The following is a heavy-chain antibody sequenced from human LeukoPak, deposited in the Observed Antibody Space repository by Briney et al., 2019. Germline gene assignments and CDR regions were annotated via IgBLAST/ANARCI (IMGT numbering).Heavy chain of an antibody. V-gene: IGHV4-39*07. J-gene: IGHJ4*02. CDR2: INHSGST. Sequence: SETLSLTCTVSGGSISSSSYYWGWIRQPPGKGLEWIGEINHSGSTNYNPSLKSRVTISVDTSKNQFSLKLSSVTAADTAVYYCARDPYGSASFDYWGQGTLVTVSS. CDR3: ARDPYGSASFDY. CDR1: GGSISSSSYY. D-gene: IGHD3-10*01.